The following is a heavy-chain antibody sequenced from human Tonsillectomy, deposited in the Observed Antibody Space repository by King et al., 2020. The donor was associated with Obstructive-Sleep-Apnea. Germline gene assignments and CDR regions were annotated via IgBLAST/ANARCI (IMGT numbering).Heavy chain of an antibody. CDR2: ISGSGGGA. D-gene: IGHD6-19*01. J-gene: IGHJ6*02. CDR1: GFMFNDYA. CDR3: ATSQGGSGWYRFHGMDV. V-gene: IGHV3-23*04. Sequence: VKLVESGGGLVQPGGSLRLSCAASGFMFNDYAMSWVRQAPGKVLEWVSAISGSGGGAFYAASVKGRFTISRDSSKNTLDLQMNSLRVEDTAVYYCATSQGGSGWYRFHGMDVWGQGATVIVSS.